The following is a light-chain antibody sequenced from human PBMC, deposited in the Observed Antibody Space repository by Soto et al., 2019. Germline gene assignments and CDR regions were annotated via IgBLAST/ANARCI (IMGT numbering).Light chain of an antibody. CDR3: QQYNSYPLT. V-gene: IGKV3-20*01. CDR2: DAS. J-gene: IGKJ4*01. Sequence: EIVLTQSPGTLSLSPGERATLSWRASQSVSSNYLAWYQQKPGQAPRLLIYDASGRATGIPDRFSGSGSGTEFTLTISSLQPDDFATYYCQQYNSYPLTFGGGTKVDI. CDR1: QSVSSNY.